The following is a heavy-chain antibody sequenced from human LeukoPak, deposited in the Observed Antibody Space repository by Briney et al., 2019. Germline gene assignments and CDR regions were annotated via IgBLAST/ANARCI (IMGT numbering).Heavy chain of an antibody. V-gene: IGHV3-7*04. CDR2: VNQGGGDK. CDR1: GFIFSSYW. J-gene: IGHJ4*02. Sequence: GGSLRLSCAASGFIFSSYWMSWVRQAPGEGLEWVANVNQGGGDKSFLDSVRGRFTISRDNAKNSLYLQMNSLRAEDTAVYYCARVRGGYYFDYWGQGTLVTVSS. CDR3: ARVRGGYYFDY. D-gene: IGHD3-16*01.